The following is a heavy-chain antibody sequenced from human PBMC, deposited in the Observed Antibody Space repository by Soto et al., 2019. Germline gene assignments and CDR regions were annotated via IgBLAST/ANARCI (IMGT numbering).Heavy chain of an antibody. V-gene: IGHV3-48*03. CDR2: ISSSGSTI. CDR3: ASGAYYDSSGYYDAFDI. D-gene: IGHD3-22*01. Sequence: LRLSCAASGFTFSSYEMNWVRQAPGKGLEWVSYISSSGSTIYYADSVKGRFTISRDNAKNSLYLQMNSLRAEDTAVYYCASGAYYDSSGYYDAFDIWGQGTMVTVSS. J-gene: IGHJ3*02. CDR1: GFTFSSYE.